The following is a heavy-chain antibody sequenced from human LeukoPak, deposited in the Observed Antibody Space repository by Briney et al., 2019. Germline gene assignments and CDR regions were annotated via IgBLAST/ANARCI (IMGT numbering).Heavy chain of an antibody. CDR3: ASFTIFGPYYYYYYMDV. V-gene: IGHV3-7*01. J-gene: IGHJ6*03. D-gene: IGHD3-3*01. CDR2: IKQDGSEK. CDR1: GFTFSSYW. Sequence: GSLRLSCAASGFTFSSYWMSWVRQAPGKGLEWVANIKQDGSEKYYVDSVKGRCTISRDNAKNSLYLQMNSLRAEDTAVYYCASFTIFGPYYYYYYMDVWGKGTTVTVSS.